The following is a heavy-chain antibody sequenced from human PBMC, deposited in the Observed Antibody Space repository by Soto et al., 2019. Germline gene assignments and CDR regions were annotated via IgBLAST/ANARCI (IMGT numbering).Heavy chain of an antibody. CDR3: ASYGSGSYYLANFDY. CDR1: GGSISSSSYY. V-gene: IGHV4-39*01. D-gene: IGHD3-10*01. Sequence: QLQLQESGPGLVKPSETLSLTCTVSGGSISSSSYYWGWIRQPPGKGLEWIGSIYYSGSTYYNPSLKSRVTISVDTSKNQFSLKLSSVTAADTAVYYCASYGSGSYYLANFDYWGQGTLVTVSS. J-gene: IGHJ4*02. CDR2: IYYSGST.